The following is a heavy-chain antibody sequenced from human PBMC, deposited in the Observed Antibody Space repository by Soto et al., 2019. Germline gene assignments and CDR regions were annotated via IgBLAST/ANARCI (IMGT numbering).Heavy chain of an antibody. D-gene: IGHD3-10*01. CDR3: ARDTYYYGSGSYCDY. V-gene: IGHV1-18*01. CDR2: ISAYNGNT. CDR1: GYTFTSYG. J-gene: IGHJ4*02. Sequence: QVQLVQSGAEVKKPGASVKVSCKASGYTFTSYGISWVRQAPGQGLEWMGWISAYNGNTNYAQKLQGRVTMTTDTATSTAYMELRSLRSDDTAVYYCARDTYYYGSGSYCDYWGQGTLVTVSS.